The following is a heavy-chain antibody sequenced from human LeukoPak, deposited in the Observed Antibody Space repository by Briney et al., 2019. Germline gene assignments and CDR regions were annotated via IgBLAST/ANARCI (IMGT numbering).Heavy chain of an antibody. Sequence: SQTLSLTCTVSGGSISSGDYYWSWIRQPPGKGLEWIGHIYYRGSTYYNPSPKSRVTISVDTSKSQFSLKLSSVTAADTAVYYCAREPFPHAINYYDSSGYPWGQETLVTVSS. CDR3: AREPFPHAINYYDSSGYP. J-gene: IGHJ5*02. V-gene: IGHV4-30-4*08. CDR2: IYYRGST. D-gene: IGHD3-22*01. CDR1: GGSISSGDYY.